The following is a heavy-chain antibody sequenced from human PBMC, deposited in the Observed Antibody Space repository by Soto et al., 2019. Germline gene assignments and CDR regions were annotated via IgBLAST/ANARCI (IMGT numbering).Heavy chain of an antibody. V-gene: IGHV4-31*03. J-gene: IGHJ3*02. CDR1: GDSITTEGYY. Sequence: QVQLQESGSGLMKPPQTLSLTCTVSGDSITTEGYYWHWIRQHPGKGLEWIGYISYTGSGYHIPSLMSRVTISLDTSKNQFSLRLNSVTAADTAIYYCACRSRGHRRGAFDIWGQGTVVIVSS. CDR2: ISYTGSG. CDR3: ACRSRGHRRGAFDI.